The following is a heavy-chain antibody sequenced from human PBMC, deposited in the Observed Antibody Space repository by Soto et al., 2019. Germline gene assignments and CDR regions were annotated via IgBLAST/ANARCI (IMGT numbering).Heavy chain of an antibody. J-gene: IGHJ5*02. Sequence: QVQLQESGPGLVKPSETLSLTCTVSGGSISSYYWSWIRQPAGKGLEWIGRIYTSGSTNYNPSLKSRVTMSVDTSKNQFSLKLSSVTAADTGVYYCAGRIAVAGKPNWFDPWGQGTLVTVSS. CDR2: IYTSGST. V-gene: IGHV4-4*07. D-gene: IGHD6-19*01. CDR1: GGSISSYY. CDR3: AGRIAVAGKPNWFDP.